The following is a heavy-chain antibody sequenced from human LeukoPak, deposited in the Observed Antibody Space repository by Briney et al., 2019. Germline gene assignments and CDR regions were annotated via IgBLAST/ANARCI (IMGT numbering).Heavy chain of an antibody. Sequence: PGGSLKLSCAASGFTFSSYVMSWVRQDPGKGLEWVATISGGGESTYYADSVKGRFTISRDNFKNTLYLQMNSLRAEDTAVYNCAKSRARRELGELIRTRIQPIDYWGQGTLVTVSS. CDR3: AKSRARRELGELIRTRIQPIDY. J-gene: IGHJ4*02. CDR1: GFTFSSYV. D-gene: IGHD3-10*01. CDR2: ISGGGEST. V-gene: IGHV3-23*01.